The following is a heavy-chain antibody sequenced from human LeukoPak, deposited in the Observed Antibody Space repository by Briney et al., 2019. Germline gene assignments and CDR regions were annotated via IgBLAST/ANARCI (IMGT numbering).Heavy chain of an antibody. Sequence: GGSLRLSCAASGFTFDDYAMHWVRQAPGKGLEWVSGISWSSGSIGYADSVKGRFTISRDNAKNSLYLQMNSLRAEDMALYYCATSHDSSGYGFDYWGQGTLVTVSS. D-gene: IGHD3-22*01. V-gene: IGHV3-9*03. CDR1: GFTFDDYA. J-gene: IGHJ4*02. CDR2: ISWSSGSI. CDR3: ATSHDSSGYGFDY.